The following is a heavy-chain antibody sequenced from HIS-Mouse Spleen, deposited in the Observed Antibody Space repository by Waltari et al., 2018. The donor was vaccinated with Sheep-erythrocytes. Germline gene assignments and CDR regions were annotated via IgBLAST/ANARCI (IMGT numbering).Heavy chain of an antibody. CDR2: IYYSGST. D-gene: IGHD3-22*01. J-gene: IGHJ3*02. V-gene: IGHV4-59*08. CDR1: GGSISSYY. CDR3: ARISSRDYYDSSGYYYSDAFDI. Sequence: QVQLQESGPGLVKPSETLSLTCTVSGGSISSYYWSWIRQPPGKGMEWIGYIYYSGSTNYNPSLKSRVPISVDTSKNQFSLKLSSVTAADTAVYYCARISSRDYYDSSGYYYSDAFDIWGQGTMVTVSS.